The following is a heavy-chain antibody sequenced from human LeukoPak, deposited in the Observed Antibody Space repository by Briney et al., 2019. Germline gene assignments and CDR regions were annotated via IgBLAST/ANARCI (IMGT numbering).Heavy chain of an antibody. V-gene: IGHV1-2*03. Sequence: LVASVKVSCKASGYAFTGYYMHWVRQAPGQGLEWMGWINPNSGGTNYAQKFQGRVTMTRDTSISTAYMELSRLRSDDTAVYYCARDLYYSSGSPTFDYWGQGTLVTVSS. CDR3: ARDLYYSSGSPTFDY. CDR2: INPNSGGT. CDR1: GYAFTGYY. J-gene: IGHJ4*02. D-gene: IGHD3-10*01.